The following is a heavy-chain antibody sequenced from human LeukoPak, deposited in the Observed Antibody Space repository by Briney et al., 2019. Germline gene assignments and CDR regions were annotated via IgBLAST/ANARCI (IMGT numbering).Heavy chain of an antibody. J-gene: IGHJ4*02. V-gene: IGHV3-21*03. D-gene: IGHD4-11*01. Sequence: GGSLRLSCTASGFTFSGYSMNWIRQAPGKGLEWVSSFGTRSTSIYHAGSVKGRFAISRDNAKNSLYLQMNSLKSEDTAVYYCSTLTSRGLSDSWGQGTLVTVSS. CDR1: GFTFSGYS. CDR2: FGTRSTSI. CDR3: STLTSRGLSDS.